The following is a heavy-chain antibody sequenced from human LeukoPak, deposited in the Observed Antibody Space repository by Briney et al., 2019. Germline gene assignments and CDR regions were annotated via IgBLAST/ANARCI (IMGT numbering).Heavy chain of an antibody. CDR2: ISGYNGNT. CDR3: ATALVLAERVDY. J-gene: IGHJ4*02. V-gene: IGHV1-18*01. D-gene: IGHD4/OR15-4a*01. CDR1: GYTFTSYG. Sequence: ASVKVSCKTSGYTFTSYGVSWVRQAPGQGLEWMGWISGYNGNTNYAQKYRGRVTMTVDTSTSTVYMELRSLRSDDTAVYYCATALVLAERVDYWGQGTLVTVSS.